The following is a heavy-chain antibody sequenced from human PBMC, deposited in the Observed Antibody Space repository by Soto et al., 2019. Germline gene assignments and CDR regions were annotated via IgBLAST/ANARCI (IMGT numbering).Heavy chain of an antibody. J-gene: IGHJ5*02. D-gene: IGHD3-10*01. CDR1: GGSFSGYY. CDR2: INHSGST. Sequence: PSETLSLTCAVYGGSFSGYYWSWILQPPGKGLEWIGEINHSGSTNYNPSLKSRVTISVDTSKNQFSLKLSSVTAADTAVYYCARRWYYYGSGSYVGNWFDPWGQGALVTVSS. CDR3: ARRWYYYGSGSYVGNWFDP. V-gene: IGHV4-34*01.